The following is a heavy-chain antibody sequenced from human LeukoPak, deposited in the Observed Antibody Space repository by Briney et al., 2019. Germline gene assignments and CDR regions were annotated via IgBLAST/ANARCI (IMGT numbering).Heavy chain of an antibody. Sequence: GESLKISCKGSGYTFTSYWIGWVRQMPGKGLEWMGIIYPGDSDTRYSPSFQGQVTISADKSISTAYLQWSSLKASDTAMYYCARLPQAEWFPHEYFQHWGQGTLVTVSS. V-gene: IGHV5-51*01. J-gene: IGHJ1*01. CDR3: ARLPQAEWFPHEYFQH. CDR1: GYTFTSYW. D-gene: IGHD3-3*01. CDR2: IYPGDSDT.